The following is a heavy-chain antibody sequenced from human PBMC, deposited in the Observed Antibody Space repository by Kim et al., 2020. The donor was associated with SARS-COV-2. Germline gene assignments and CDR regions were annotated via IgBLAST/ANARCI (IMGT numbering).Heavy chain of an antibody. D-gene: IGHD6-25*01. CDR3: ARALSGNYYFDS. V-gene: IGHV5-51*01. J-gene: IGHJ4*02. Sequence: GESLQISCKNSGNSFSSYWFGWVRQLPGKGLEWLGIIYAGGSDTRYSPSFQGRATISVDKSASTADLQWYSLKASDTAMYYCARALSGNYYFDSWGQGTLVTVSS. CDR2: IYAGGSDT. CDR1: GNSFSSYW.